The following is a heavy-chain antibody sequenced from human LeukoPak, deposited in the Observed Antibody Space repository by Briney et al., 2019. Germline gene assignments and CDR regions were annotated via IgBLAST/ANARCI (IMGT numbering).Heavy chain of an antibody. CDR2: INPNSGGT. CDR1: GYTFTGYC. D-gene: IGHD6-19*01. CDR3: ARDLSVAVAGMGDWFDP. V-gene: IGHV1-2*04. Sequence: ASVKVSCKASGYTFTGYCMHWVRQAPGQGLEWMGWINPNSGGTNYAQKSQGWVTMTRDTSISTAYMELSRLRSDDTAVYYCARDLSVAVAGMGDWFDPWGQGTLVTVSS. J-gene: IGHJ5*02.